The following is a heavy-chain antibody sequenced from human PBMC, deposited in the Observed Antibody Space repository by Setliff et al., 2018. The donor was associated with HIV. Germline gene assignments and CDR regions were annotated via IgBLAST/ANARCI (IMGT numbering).Heavy chain of an antibody. CDR2: IKPNSGGT. V-gene: IGHV1-2*02. CDR3: ARRATAAEVFDY. J-gene: IGHJ4*02. CDR1: GYTFTDYY. D-gene: IGHD6-13*01. Sequence: GASVKVSCKASGYTFTDYYMHWVRQAPGQGLEWMGWIKPNSGGTNYAQKFQGRVTMTRDTSISTAYMDLSRLRSDDTAVYYCARRATAAEVFDYWGQGTLVTVSS.